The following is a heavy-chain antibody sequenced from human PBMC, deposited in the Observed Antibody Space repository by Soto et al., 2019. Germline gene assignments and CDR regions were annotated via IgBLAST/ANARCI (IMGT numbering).Heavy chain of an antibody. CDR1: GGSISSYY. V-gene: IGHV4-59*08. CDR3: ARLAGYPTSKSHYYYYMDV. D-gene: IGHD1-1*01. Sequence: QVQLQESGPGLVKPSETLSLTCTVSGGSISSYYWSWIRQPPGKGLEWIGYIYYSGSTNYNPSLKSRVTISVDTSKNQFSLKLSSVTAADTAVYYCARLAGYPTSKSHYYYYMDVWGKGTTVTVSS. J-gene: IGHJ6*03. CDR2: IYYSGST.